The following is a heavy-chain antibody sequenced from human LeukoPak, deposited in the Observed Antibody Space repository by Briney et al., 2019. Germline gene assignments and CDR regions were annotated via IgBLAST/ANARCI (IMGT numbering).Heavy chain of an antibody. V-gene: IGHV3-23*01. CDR2: ICDSGGST. CDR1: GFTFSSYA. J-gene: IGHJ4*02. Sequence: PGGSLRLSCAASGFTFSSYAMSWVRQAPGKGLEWVSVICDSGGSTYYAHSVRGRFTISRDNSKNTLYLQMNSLRAEDTAVYYCAKDVESYSGYCDYWGQGTLVTVPS. D-gene: IGHD5-12*01. CDR3: AKDVESYSGYCDY.